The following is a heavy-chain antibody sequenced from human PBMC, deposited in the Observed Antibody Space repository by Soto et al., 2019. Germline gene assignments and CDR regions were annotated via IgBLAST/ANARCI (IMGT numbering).Heavy chain of an antibody. V-gene: IGHV3-23*01. J-gene: IGHJ6*03. CDR3: AKKAGGYDFWSGYHTDLHYYYYMDV. CDR1: GFTFSSYA. CDR2: ISGSGGST. Sequence: GGSLRLSCAASGFTFSSYAMSWVRQAPGKGLEWVSAISGSGGSTYYADSVKGRFTISRDNSKNTLYLQMNSLRAEDTAVYYCAKKAGGYDFWSGYHTDLHYYYYMDVWGKGTTVTVSS. D-gene: IGHD3-3*01.